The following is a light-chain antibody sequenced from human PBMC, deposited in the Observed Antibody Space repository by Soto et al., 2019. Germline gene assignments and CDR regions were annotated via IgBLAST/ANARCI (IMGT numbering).Light chain of an antibody. CDR1: QSVSSN. CDR3: QQYNNWPGT. V-gene: IGKV3-15*01. Sequence: EIVLTQSPATLSLSPGERATLSCRASQSVSSNLAWYQQKPGQAPRLLIYGASTRATGIPARFSGSGSGTEFTLTISSLQSEDFAVYYCQQYNNWPGTFGQGTRLENK. J-gene: IGKJ5*01. CDR2: GAS.